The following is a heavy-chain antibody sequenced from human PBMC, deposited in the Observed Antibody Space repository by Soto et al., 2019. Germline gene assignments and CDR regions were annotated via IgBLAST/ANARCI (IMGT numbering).Heavy chain of an antibody. CDR2: ISGSGGST. CDR3: ANCVGGYIWGSYRYTGDFDY. CDR1: GFTFSSYA. Sequence: PGGSLRLSCAASGFTFSSYAMSWVRQAPGKGLEWVSAISGSGGSTYYADSVKGRFTISRDNSKNTLYLQMNSLRAEDTAVYYCANCVGGYIWGSYRYTGDFDYWGQGTLVTVSS. J-gene: IGHJ4*02. V-gene: IGHV3-23*01. D-gene: IGHD3-16*02.